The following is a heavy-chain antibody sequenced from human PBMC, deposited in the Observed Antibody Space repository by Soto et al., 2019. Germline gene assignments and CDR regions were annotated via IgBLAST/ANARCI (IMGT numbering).Heavy chain of an antibody. D-gene: IGHD3-3*01. V-gene: IGHV3-23*01. CDR2: ISGSGGST. CDR3: AKDSSDYYDFWSGSLGGWFDP. CDR1: GFTFSSYA. J-gene: IGHJ5*02. Sequence: GGSLRLSCAASGFTFSSYAMSWVRQAPGKGLEWVSAISGSGGSTYYADSVKGRFTISRDNSKNTLYLQMNSLRAEDTAVYYCAKDSSDYYDFWSGSLGGWFDPWGQGTLVTVSS.